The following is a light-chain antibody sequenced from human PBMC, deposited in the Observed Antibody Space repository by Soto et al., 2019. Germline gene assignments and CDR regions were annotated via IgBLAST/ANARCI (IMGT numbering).Light chain of an antibody. CDR3: QSYDSSLSGYV. Sequence: QSVLTQPPSVSLAPGQRVTISCTGSTSNIGAGYDLHWYQQLPGTAPKLLIYDDNNRPSGVPDRFSGSKSGTSASLAITGLQAEDEADYYCQSYDSSLSGYVFGTGTKVTVL. J-gene: IGLJ1*01. CDR2: DDN. V-gene: IGLV1-40*01. CDR1: TSNIGAGYD.